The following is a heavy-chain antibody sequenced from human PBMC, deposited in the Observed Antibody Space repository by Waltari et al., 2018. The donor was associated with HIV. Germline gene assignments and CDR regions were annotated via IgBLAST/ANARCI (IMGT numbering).Heavy chain of an antibody. J-gene: IGHJ6*02. V-gene: IGHV3-33*01. Sequence: VELAGSGGGVVSSGRRLRLSGAVPGFSLRCDGMDWVRQAPGKVLEWVAVIWYDGSKKYYADSVKGRFTISRDNSKNTLYLRMNSLRDEDTAVYYCARGVHDFYYGMDVWGQGTSVTVSS. CDR1: GFSLRCDG. CDR3: ARGVHDFYYGMDV. CDR2: IWYDGSKK.